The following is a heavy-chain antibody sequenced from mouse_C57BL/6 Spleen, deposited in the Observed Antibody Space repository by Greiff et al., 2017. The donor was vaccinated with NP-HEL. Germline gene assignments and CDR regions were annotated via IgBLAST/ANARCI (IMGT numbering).Heavy chain of an antibody. CDR3: ARNPLLRSYYFDY. D-gene: IGHD1-1*01. Sequence: VHLVESGAELAKPGASVKLSCKASGYTFTSYWMHWVKQRPGQGLEWIGYINPRSGYTKYNQKLKDKATLTADKSSSTAYMQLSSLTYEDSAVYSCARNPLLRSYYFDYWGQGTTLTVSS. CDR1: GYTFTSYW. J-gene: IGHJ2*01. CDR2: INPRSGYT. V-gene: IGHV1-7*01.